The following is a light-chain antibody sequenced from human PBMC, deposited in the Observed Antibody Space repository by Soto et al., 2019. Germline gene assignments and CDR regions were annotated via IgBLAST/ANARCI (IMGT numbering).Light chain of an antibody. Sequence: EIVLTQSPGTLSLSPGERATLSCRASQRISVNYLAWYQQKPGQAPRLLIYAVSSRAAGIPDRFSGSGSATDFTLTSSRLEPEDFAVYYCQQYGGSPPITFGQGTRLEI. CDR3: QQYGGSPPIT. V-gene: IGKV3-20*01. CDR1: QRISVNY. J-gene: IGKJ5*01. CDR2: AVS.